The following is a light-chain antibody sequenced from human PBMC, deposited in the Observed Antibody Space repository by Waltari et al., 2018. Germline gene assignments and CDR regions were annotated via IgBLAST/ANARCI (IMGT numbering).Light chain of an antibody. J-gene: IGKJ5*01. Sequence: EIVLTQSPATLSLSPVERATLSCRASQSVSSYLAWYQQKPGQAPRLLIYDASNRATGIPARFSGSGSGTDFTLTISSLEPEDFAVYYCQQRSNWPPITFGLGTRLEIK. CDR3: QQRSNWPPIT. CDR1: QSVSSY. V-gene: IGKV3-11*01. CDR2: DAS.